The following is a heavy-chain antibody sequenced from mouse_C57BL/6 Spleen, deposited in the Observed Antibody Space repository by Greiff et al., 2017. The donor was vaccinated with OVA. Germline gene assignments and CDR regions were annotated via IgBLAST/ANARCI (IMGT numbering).Heavy chain of an antibody. CDR3: ASWDDYFDY. D-gene: IGHD4-1*01. CDR1: GFTFSDYG. V-gene: IGHV5-17*01. CDR2: ISSGSSTI. Sequence: EVQLVESGGGLVKPGGSLKLSCAASGFTFSDYGMHWVRQAPEKGLEWVAYISSGSSTIYYADTVKGRFTISRDNAKNTLILQMTRLRSEDTAMYYCASWDDYFDYWGKGTTLTVSS. J-gene: IGHJ2*01.